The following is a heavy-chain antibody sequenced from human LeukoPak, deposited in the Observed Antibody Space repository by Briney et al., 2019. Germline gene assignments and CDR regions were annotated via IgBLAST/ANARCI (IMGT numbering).Heavy chain of an antibody. CDR3: TRDQWFGGGRWFDP. J-gene: IGHJ5*02. V-gene: IGHV4-30-4*07. CDR2: IYYSGST. D-gene: IGHD3-10*01. Sequence: SSQTLSLTCAVSGGSISSGGYSWSWIRQPPGKGLEWIGYIYYSGSTYYNPSLKSRVTISVDTSKNQFSLKLSSVTAADTAVYYCTRDQWFGGGRWFDPWGQGTLVTVSS. CDR1: GGSISSGGYS.